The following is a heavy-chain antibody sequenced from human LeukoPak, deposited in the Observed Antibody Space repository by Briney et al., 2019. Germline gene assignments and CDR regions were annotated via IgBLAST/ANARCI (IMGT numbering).Heavy chain of an antibody. Sequence: SETLSLTCVVSGGSFSGYYRSWIRQPPGKGLEWIGEINHGGRTNYSPSLKSRVTISVDTSKNQFSLNLSSVTAADTAVYYCARGLELGYCSGASCYIWFDPWGQGTLVTVSS. J-gene: IGHJ5*02. CDR2: INHGGRT. CDR1: GGSFSGYY. CDR3: ARGLELGYCSGASCYIWFDP. V-gene: IGHV4-34*01. D-gene: IGHD2-2*02.